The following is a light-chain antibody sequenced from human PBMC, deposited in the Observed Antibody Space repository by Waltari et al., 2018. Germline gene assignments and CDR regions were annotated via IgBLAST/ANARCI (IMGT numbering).Light chain of an antibody. J-gene: IGKJ4*01. V-gene: IGKV4-1*01. Sequence: DIVMTQSPDSLAVSLRERATINCRSSQSLLYDSNNKKYLAWYQQNAGQPPKVRIYWASGRKSGVPERCRGSGSGTDFTLTISILQAEDVAVYYCQQYYRTPLTFGGGTKVVI. CDR2: WAS. CDR1: QSLLYDSNNKKY. CDR3: QQYYRTPLT.